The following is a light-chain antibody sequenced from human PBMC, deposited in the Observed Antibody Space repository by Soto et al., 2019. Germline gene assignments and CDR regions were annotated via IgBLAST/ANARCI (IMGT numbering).Light chain of an antibody. Sequence: QSALTQPASVSGSPGQSITISCTGTSCNVGSYKLVSWYQQHPSKAPKLLIYSNNQRPSGVPDQFSGSKSGTSASRAISGLHAEEEADYYCAAWEDSLNEGVFGGGAKVTVL. V-gene: IGLV1-44*01. J-gene: IGLJ2*01. CDR2: SNN. CDR3: AAWEDSLNEGV. CDR1: SCNVGSYKL.